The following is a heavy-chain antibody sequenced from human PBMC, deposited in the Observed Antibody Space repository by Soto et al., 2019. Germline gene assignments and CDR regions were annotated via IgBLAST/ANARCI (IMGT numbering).Heavy chain of an antibody. Sequence: SETLSLTCTVSGGSISSGDYYWSWIRQPPGKGLEWIGYIYYSGSTYYNPSLKSRVTISVDTSKNQFSLKLSSVTAADTAVYYCARELRFLEWLSHNWFDPWGQGTLVTVSS. V-gene: IGHV4-30-4*01. CDR1: GGSISSGDYY. J-gene: IGHJ5*02. CDR3: ARELRFLEWLSHNWFDP. CDR2: IYYSGST. D-gene: IGHD3-3*01.